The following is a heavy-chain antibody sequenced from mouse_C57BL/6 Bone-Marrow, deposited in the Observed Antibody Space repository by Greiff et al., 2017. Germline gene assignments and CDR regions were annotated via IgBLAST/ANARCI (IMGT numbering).Heavy chain of an antibody. CDR1: GFNIKNTY. V-gene: IGHV14-3*01. CDR3: ARGTTVVALDN. CDR2: IDPANGNT. J-gene: IGHJ2*01. D-gene: IGHD1-1*01. Sequence: EVKLMESVAELVRPGASVKLSCTASGFNIKNTYMHWVKQRPEQGLEWIGRIDPANGNTKYAPKFQGNATITADTSSNPAYLQLSSLTSEYTAMYYCARGTTVVALDNWGKGTTPTVSS.